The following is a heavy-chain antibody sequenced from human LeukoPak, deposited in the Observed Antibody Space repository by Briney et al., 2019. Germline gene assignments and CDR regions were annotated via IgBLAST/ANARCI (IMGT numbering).Heavy chain of an antibody. V-gene: IGHV3-48*02. CDR1: GFTFSSYS. J-gene: IGHJ4*02. D-gene: IGHD3-10*01. Sequence: GSLRLSCAASGFTFSSYSMNWVRQAPGKGLEWISYISSSSSAIYYADSVKGRSTISRDNAKNSLYLQMNSLRDEDTAVYYCAKDRAYGSGSYSHRYFDYWGQGTLVTVSS. CDR2: ISSSSSAI. CDR3: AKDRAYGSGSYSHRYFDY.